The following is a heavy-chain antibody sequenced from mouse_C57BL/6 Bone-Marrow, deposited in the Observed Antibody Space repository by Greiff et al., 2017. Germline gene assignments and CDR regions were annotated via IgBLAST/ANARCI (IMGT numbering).Heavy chain of an antibody. CDR2: INPNNGGT. CDR3: ARPYGSSSLAY. V-gene: IGHV1-22*01. CDR1: GYTFTDYN. Sequence: EVKLQESGPELVKPGASVKMSCKASGYTFTDYNMHWVKQSHGKSLEWIGYINPNNGGTSDNQKFKGKATLTVNKSSSTAYMELRSLTSEDSAVYYCARPYGSSSLAYWGQGTLVTVSA. J-gene: IGHJ3*01. D-gene: IGHD1-1*01.